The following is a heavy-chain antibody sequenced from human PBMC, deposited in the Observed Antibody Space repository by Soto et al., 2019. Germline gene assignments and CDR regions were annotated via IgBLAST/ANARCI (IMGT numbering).Heavy chain of an antibody. D-gene: IGHD2-15*01. CDR3: AKDVNVVSSGWFDS. J-gene: IGHJ5*01. CDR1: GFTFDHYA. CDR2: ISGNSDTI. Sequence: EVQLVESGGSLVQPGRSLRLSCATSGFTFDHYAMHWVRQLPGEGLEWVSTISGNSDTIDYADSVKGRFTIARDNAKRSLYLKMNSRRPDDSATYYCAKDVNVVSSGWFDSWGQGTLAIVTS. V-gene: IGHV3-9*01.